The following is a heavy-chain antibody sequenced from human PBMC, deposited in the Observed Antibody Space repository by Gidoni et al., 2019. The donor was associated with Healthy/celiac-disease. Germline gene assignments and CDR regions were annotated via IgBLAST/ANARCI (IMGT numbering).Heavy chain of an antibody. J-gene: IGHJ3*02. CDR3: ASLRTLNRARVAFDI. CDR2: IYYSGST. CDR1: GGSIRSGGYY. Sequence: QVQLQESGPGLVTPSQTLSLTCTVSGGSIRSGGYYWSWIRQHPGKGLEWIGYIYYSGSTYYNPSLKSRVTISVDTSKNQFSLKLSSVTAADTAVYYCASLRTLNRARVAFDIWGQGTMVTVSS. D-gene: IGHD4-17*01. V-gene: IGHV4-31*03.